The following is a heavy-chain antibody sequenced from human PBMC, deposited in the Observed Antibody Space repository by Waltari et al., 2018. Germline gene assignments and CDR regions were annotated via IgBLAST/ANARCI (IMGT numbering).Heavy chain of an antibody. CDR3: ARDPSYGDYVGLAYYYYGMDV. V-gene: IGHV7-4-1*02. CDR2: INTNTGNP. CDR1: GYTFTSYA. J-gene: IGHJ6*02. Sequence: QVQLVQSGSELKKPGASVKVSCKASGYTFTSYAMNWVRQAPGQGLEWMGWINTNTGNPTYAQGFTGRFVFSLDTSVSTAYLQSSSLKAEDTAVYYCARDPSYGDYVGLAYYYYGMDVWGQGTTVIVSS. D-gene: IGHD4-17*01.